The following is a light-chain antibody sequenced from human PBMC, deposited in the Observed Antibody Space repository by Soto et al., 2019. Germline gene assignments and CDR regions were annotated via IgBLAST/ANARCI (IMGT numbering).Light chain of an antibody. CDR3: CSYAGRYTLYV. Sequence: QAGRTQPPSASGSPGRAVTSSCTGTSTDGGGYNYVSWYQHYPGKAPELMIYDVSKRPSGVPDRFSGSKSGNTASLTISGLQAEDEADYYCCSYAGRYTLYVFGTGTKATVL. J-gene: IGLJ1*01. CDR2: DVS. V-gene: IGLV2-11*01. CDR1: STDGGGYNY.